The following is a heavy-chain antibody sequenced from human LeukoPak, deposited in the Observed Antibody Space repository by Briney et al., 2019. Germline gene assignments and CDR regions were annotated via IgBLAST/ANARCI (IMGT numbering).Heavy chain of an antibody. CDR2: ISAYNGNT. CDR1: GYTFTSYG. J-gene: IGHJ4*02. D-gene: IGHD3-22*01. V-gene: IGHV1-18*01. CDR3: AAGRLNYYHSSGLFDY. Sequence: ASVKVSCKASGYTFTSYGISWVRQAPGQGLEWMGWISAYNGNTNYAQKLQGRVTMTTDTSTSTAYMELRSLRSDDTAVYYCAAGRLNYYHSSGLFDYWGQGTLVTVSS.